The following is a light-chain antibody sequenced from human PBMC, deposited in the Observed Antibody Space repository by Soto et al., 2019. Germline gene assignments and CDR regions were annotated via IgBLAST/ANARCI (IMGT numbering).Light chain of an antibody. V-gene: IGKV3-20*01. CDR2: GAS. CDR3: QQYGDSPET. CDR1: QSIRNNY. J-gene: IGKJ2*01. Sequence: ENVLTQSPGTLSFSPGERATLSCRTSQSIRNNYLAWYQQNRGQAPRLLIYGASSRATGIPDRFSGSGSGTDFTLTISRLEPEDVAVYYCQQYGDSPETFGQGT.